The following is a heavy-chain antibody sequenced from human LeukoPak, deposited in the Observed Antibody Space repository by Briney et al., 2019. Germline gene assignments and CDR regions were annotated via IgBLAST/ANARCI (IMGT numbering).Heavy chain of an antibody. CDR1: GGSISSSSYY. CDR3: ARDLRLHAFDI. D-gene: IGHD3-16*01. CDR2: IYHTGSA. J-gene: IGHJ3*02. V-gene: IGHV4-39*02. Sequence: PSETLSLTCTVSGGSISSSSYYWGWIRQPPGKGLECIGTIYHTGSAYYNPSLKSRVTISVDTSKNQFSLKLSSVTAADTAVYYCARDLRLHAFDIWGQGTMVTVSS.